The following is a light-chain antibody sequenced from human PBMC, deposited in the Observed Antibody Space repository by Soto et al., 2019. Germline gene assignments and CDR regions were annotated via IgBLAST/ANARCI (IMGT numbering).Light chain of an antibody. CDR1: QSISSNY. CDR3: QQYGSWT. J-gene: IGKJ1*01. CDR2: GAS. V-gene: IGKV3-20*01. Sequence: ESVLTQSPGTLSLSPGERATLSCRASQSISSNYLAWYQQKPGQAPRLLIYGASSRATGIPDRFSGSGSGTDFTLTISRLEPEDSAIYYCQQYGSWTFGQVTKVGIK.